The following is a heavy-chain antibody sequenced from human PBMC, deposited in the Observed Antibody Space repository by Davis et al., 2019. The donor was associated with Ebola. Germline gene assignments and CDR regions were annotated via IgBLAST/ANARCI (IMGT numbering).Heavy chain of an antibody. CDR3: VSNWGRHN. Sequence: SETLSLTCAVYGGSFSGYYWSWIRQPPGKGLEWIGEINHSGSTNYNPSLKSRVTISVDTSKNQFSLRLTSVTAADTAVYYCVSNWGRHNWGQGTLVTVSS. D-gene: IGHD7-27*01. CDR2: INHSGST. V-gene: IGHV4-34*01. J-gene: IGHJ4*02. CDR1: GGSFSGYY.